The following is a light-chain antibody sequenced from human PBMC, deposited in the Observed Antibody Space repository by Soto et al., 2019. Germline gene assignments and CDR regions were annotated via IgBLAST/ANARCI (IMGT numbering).Light chain of an antibody. CDR3: QQYGSSPQT. V-gene: IGKV3-20*01. CDR1: QSVRSGC. Sequence: DIVLTQSPGTLSLSPGERATLSCRASQSVRSGCLAWYQQKPGQAPTLVIYGASSRATGIPDRLSGSGSGTDFTLTISRLEPEVFAVYYCQQYGSSPQTFGQWPKVDIK. J-gene: IGKJ1*01. CDR2: GAS.